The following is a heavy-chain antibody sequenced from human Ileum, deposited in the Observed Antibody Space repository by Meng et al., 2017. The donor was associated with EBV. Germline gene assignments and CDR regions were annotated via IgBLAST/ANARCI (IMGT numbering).Heavy chain of an antibody. Sequence: QVQGQESGPGLVKPSGTLSLTGAASGDSISSNNWWSWVRQPPGKGLEWIREIYHSGSTNYNPSFKSRVTMSVDKSKNQISLNLSSVTAADTAVYYCASGRDYAWHSWGRGTLVTVSS. CDR1: GDSISSNNW. D-gene: IGHD4-17*01. J-gene: IGHJ4*02. CDR3: ASGRDYAWHS. CDR2: IYHSGST. V-gene: IGHV4-4*02.